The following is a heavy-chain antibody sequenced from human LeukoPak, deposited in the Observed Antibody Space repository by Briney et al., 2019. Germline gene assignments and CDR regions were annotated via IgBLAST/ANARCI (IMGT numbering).Heavy chain of an antibody. Sequence: PGGSLRLSRAASGFTFSGYGMHWVRQAPGKGLEWVAVISYDGSNKYYADSVKGRFTISRDNSKNTLYLQMNSLRAEDTAVYYCARDRGSRDDYVWGSYRHDAFDIWGQGTMVTVSS. V-gene: IGHV3-30*03. CDR2: ISYDGSNK. J-gene: IGHJ3*02. CDR3: ARDRGSRDDYVWGSYRHDAFDI. CDR1: GFTFSGYG. D-gene: IGHD3-16*02.